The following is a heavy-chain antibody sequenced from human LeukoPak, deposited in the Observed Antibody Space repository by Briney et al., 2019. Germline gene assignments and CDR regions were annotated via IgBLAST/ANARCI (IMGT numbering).Heavy chain of an antibody. Sequence: PGRSLRLSCGASGFTFSSYCMHWVRQAPGKGLEWVAVISYDGSNEYYADSVTGRFTISRDNSKNTLYLQMNSLRAEDTAVYYCARDGAVLTGYYDYWGQGTLVTVSS. J-gene: IGHJ4*02. D-gene: IGHD3-9*01. V-gene: IGHV3-30*03. CDR1: GFTFSSYC. CDR2: ISYDGSNE. CDR3: ARDGAVLTGYYDY.